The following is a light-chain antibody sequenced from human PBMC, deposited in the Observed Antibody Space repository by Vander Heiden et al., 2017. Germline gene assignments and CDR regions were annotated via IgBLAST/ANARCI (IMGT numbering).Light chain of an antibody. CDR3: QHYHS. J-gene: IGKJ2*01. Sequence: DIQMTQSPSTLSASVGDRVTISCRASQSFSAWVAWYQQKSGKAPKLLIYKTSTLETGVPSRFSGTGSGPEFHLTISSLQPDDFATYYCQHYHSFGQGTKLQI. CDR1: QSFSAW. CDR2: KTS. V-gene: IGKV1-5*03.